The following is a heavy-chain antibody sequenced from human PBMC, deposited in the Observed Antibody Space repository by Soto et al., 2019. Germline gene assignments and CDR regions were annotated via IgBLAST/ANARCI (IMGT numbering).Heavy chain of an antibody. Sequence: GGSLRLSGAASGFSFDRYAIHWVRQVPGRGLEWVAGLNWRGDNVAYVDSVKGRFTISRDNAKQSLFLQMDSLRPEDTAHYYCAKDRYDLSWYAVALDYWGQGIPVAFSS. D-gene: IGHD6-13*01. CDR1: GFSFDRYA. V-gene: IGHV3-9*01. J-gene: IGHJ4*01. CDR2: LNWRGDNV. CDR3: AKDRYDLSWYAVALDY.